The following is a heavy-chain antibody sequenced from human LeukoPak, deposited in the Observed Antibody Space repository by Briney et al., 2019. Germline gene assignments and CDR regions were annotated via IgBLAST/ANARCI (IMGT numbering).Heavy chain of an antibody. D-gene: IGHD6-13*01. CDR2: ISSGSANI. CDR1: GFTFSSYS. Sequence: GGSLRLSCEASGFTFSSYSMNWVRQAPGKGLEWVSPISSGSANIFYADSVKGRFTISRDNAKNSLYLQMNSLRAEDTAVYYCARGGGTYSSSWYVYWGQGTLVTVSS. J-gene: IGHJ4*02. CDR3: ARGGGTYSSSWYVY. V-gene: IGHV3-48*04.